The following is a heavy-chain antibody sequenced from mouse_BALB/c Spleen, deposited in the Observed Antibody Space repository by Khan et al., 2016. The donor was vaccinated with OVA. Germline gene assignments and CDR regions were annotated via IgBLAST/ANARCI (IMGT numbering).Heavy chain of an antibody. V-gene: IGHV3-2*02. J-gene: IGHJ4*01. Sequence: EVKLLESGPGLAKPSQSLSLTCTVTGYSITSDYAWNWIRQFPGNKLEWMGYISYSGSTNYNPALKSRISITRDTSKNQFFLQLNSVTTEDTATYYCARDGSRYNYAMDYWGQGTSVTVSS. CDR1: GYSITSDYA. D-gene: IGHD2-3*01. CDR3: ARDGSRYNYAMDY. CDR2: ISYSGST.